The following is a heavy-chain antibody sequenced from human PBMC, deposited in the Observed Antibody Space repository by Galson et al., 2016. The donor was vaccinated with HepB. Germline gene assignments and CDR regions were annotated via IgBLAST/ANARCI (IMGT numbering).Heavy chain of an antibody. J-gene: IGHJ1*01. Sequence: SLRLSCAASGFTFSSFAMSWVRQAPGKGLEWISGISGSGDITYDADSVKGRFTISRDNSKNMLYLQLSSLRVEDTALDYCMSRRRDALAGYGSRFQDWGQGTLVTVSS. CDR2: ISGSGDIT. CDR1: GFTFSSFA. CDR3: MSRRRDALAGYGSRFQD. D-gene: IGHD3-9*01. V-gene: IGHV3-23*01.